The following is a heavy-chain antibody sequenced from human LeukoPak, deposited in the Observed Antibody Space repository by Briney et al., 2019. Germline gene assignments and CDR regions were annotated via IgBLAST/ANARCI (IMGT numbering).Heavy chain of an antibody. V-gene: IGHV3-7*01. D-gene: IGHD1-7*01. CDR1: GFTFISYW. Sequence: QPGGSLRLSCGASGFTFISYWMSWVRQAPGRGLEWGANIKQDGSEKDYVDSVKGRFTISRDNAKNSLYLQMTNLRAEDTAIYYCAKLGGTARFDPWGQGTLVTVSS. CDR3: AKLGGTARFDP. CDR2: IKQDGSEK. J-gene: IGHJ5*02.